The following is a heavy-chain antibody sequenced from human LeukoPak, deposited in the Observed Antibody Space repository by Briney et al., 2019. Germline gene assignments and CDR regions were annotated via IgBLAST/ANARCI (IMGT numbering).Heavy chain of an antibody. Sequence: PGGSLRLSCAASGFTFSSCAMSWVRQAPGKGLEWVSSISGGGAVTYYADSVKGRFTISRDNSKNTVYLQMNSLRAEDTAVYYCAKEPRVATIEIFDYWGQGTLVTVSS. CDR3: AKEPRVATIEIFDY. V-gene: IGHV3-23*01. CDR2: ISGGGAVT. D-gene: IGHD5-12*01. J-gene: IGHJ4*02. CDR1: GFTFSSCA.